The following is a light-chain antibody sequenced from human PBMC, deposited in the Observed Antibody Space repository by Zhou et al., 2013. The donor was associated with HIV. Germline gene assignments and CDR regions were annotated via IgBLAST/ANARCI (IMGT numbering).Light chain of an antibody. CDR2: AAS. CDR3: QQGHSTPLT. Sequence: DIQMTQSPSSLSASVRDRVTITCRASQTITTYLNWYQQKPGKAPKLLIYAASTLQSGVPSRFSGSGSGTEFTLTINSLQPEDCATYYCQQGHSTPLTFGPGTRVEMK. J-gene: IGKJ3*01. V-gene: IGKV1-39*01. CDR1: QTITTY.